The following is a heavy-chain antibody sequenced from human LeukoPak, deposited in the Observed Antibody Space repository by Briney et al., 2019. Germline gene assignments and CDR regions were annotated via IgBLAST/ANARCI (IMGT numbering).Heavy chain of an antibody. Sequence: ASVKASCKASGYTFTTSAINTVRQSPGHRLKCRGWINTNTGNPTYAQGFTGRFGFSLDTSVSTAYLQISSLKAEDTGVYYCARVMLGYCSGGSCLKFDYWGQGTLVTVSS. CDR1: GYTFTTSA. CDR3: ARVMLGYCSGGSCLKFDY. CDR2: INTNTGNP. J-gene: IGHJ4*02. V-gene: IGHV7-4-1*02. D-gene: IGHD2-15*01.